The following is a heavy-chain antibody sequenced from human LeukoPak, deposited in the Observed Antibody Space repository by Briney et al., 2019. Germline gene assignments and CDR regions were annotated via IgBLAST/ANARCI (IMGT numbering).Heavy chain of an antibody. Sequence: PGGSLRLSCAASGFTFSSYAMSWVRQAPGKGLEWVSAISGSGGSTYYADSVKGRFTISRDNSKNTLYLQMNSLRAEDTAVYYCAKDRPRYYYGSGSKVYGMDVWGQGTTVTVSS. CDR1: GFTFSSYA. D-gene: IGHD3-10*01. CDR2: ISGSGGST. V-gene: IGHV3-23*01. CDR3: AKDRPRYYYGSGSKVYGMDV. J-gene: IGHJ6*02.